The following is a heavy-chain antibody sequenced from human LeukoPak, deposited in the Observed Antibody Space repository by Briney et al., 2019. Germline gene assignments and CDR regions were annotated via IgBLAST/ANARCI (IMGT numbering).Heavy chain of an antibody. Sequence: SETLSLTYTVSGGSISSSSYYWGWIRQPPGKGLEWIGSIYYSGSTYYNPSLKSRVTISVDTSKNQFSLKLSSVTAADTAVYYCARGYYYGSTGYYLPYPTYFQHWGQGTLVTVSS. V-gene: IGHV4-39*07. D-gene: IGHD3-22*01. J-gene: IGHJ1*01. CDR3: ARGYYYGSTGYYLPYPTYFQH. CDR2: IYYSGST. CDR1: GGSISSSSYY.